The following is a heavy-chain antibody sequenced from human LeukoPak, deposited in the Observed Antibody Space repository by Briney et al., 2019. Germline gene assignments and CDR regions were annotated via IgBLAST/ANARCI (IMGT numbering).Heavy chain of an antibody. V-gene: IGHV3-64*01. CDR1: GFTFSSYA. CDR3: ARPLTTRAYYYMDV. D-gene: IGHD4-17*01. CDR2: ISSNGGST. Sequence: GGSLRLSCAASGFTFSSYAMHWVRQAPGKGLEYVSAISSNGGSTYYANSVKGRFTISRDNSKNTLYPQMGSLRAEDMAVYYCARPLTTRAYYYMDVWGKGTTVTVSS. J-gene: IGHJ6*03.